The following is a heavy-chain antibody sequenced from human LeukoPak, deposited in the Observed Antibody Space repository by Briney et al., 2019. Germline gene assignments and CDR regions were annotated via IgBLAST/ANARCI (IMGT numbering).Heavy chain of an antibody. CDR3: ARADQLLGLGFDP. J-gene: IGHJ5*02. D-gene: IGHD2-2*01. V-gene: IGHV1-18*04. Sequence: ASVKVSCKASGYTFTGYYLHWVRQAPGQGLEWMGWISAYNGNTNYAQKLQGRVTMTTDTSTSTAYMELRSLRSDDTAVYYCARADQLLGLGFDPWGQGTLVTVSS. CDR2: ISAYNGNT. CDR1: GYTFTGYY.